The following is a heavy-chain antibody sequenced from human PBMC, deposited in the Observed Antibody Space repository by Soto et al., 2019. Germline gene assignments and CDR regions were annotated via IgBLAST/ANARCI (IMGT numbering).Heavy chain of an antibody. Sequence: HVQLVESGGGVVQPGRSLRLSCAASGFTFSTFGMHWVRQAPGKGLEWVAVISYDGSNKYYTDSVKGRFTVSRDNSKNTLYLQMNSLRAEDTALYYCAKAVGATQRGYFDYWGQGTLVTVSS. CDR2: ISYDGSNK. J-gene: IGHJ4*02. CDR1: GFTFSTFG. D-gene: IGHD1-26*01. V-gene: IGHV3-30*18. CDR3: AKAVGATQRGYFDY.